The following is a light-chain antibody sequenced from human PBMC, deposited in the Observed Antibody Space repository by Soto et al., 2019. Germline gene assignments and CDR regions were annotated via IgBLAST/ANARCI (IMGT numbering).Light chain of an antibody. Sequence: QSALTQPPSASGSPGQSVTISCTGTSSDVGAYNYVSWYQQYPGKAPKLMIYEVSKRPSGVPDRFSGSKSGNTASLTVSGLQAEDEADYYCCSYAGSNNPYVFGTGTKHRP. CDR2: EVS. J-gene: IGLJ1*01. V-gene: IGLV2-8*01. CDR1: SSDVGAYNY. CDR3: CSYAGSNNPYV.